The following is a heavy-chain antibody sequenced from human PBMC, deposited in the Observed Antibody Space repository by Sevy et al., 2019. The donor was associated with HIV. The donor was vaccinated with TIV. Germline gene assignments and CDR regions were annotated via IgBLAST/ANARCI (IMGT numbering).Heavy chain of an antibody. V-gene: IGHV3-7*03. CDR1: GFSFSNYW. CDR3: AKDFYDSSGYYPMEAFDI. CDR2: IKRDGSEK. D-gene: IGHD3-22*01. Sequence: GGSLRLSCAASGFSFSNYWMSWVRQAPGKGLEWVANIKRDGSEKYYVASVKGRFTISRDDAKTSLFLQMNSLRGEDTAVYYCAKDFYDSSGYYPMEAFDIWGQGTMVTVSS. J-gene: IGHJ3*02.